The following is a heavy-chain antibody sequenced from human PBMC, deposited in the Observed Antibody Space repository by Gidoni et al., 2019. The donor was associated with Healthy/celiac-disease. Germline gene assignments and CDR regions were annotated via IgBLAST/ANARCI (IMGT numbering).Heavy chain of an antibody. V-gene: IGHV4-59*08. CDR2: IYFSGNT. CDR1: GGSISSCY. CDR3: ARHLGYCSSTSCYPQCDP. D-gene: IGHD2-2*01. J-gene: IGHJ5*02. Sequence: GPGLVKPSETLSLTCTVSGGSISSCYWSWIRQPPGKGLEWIGYIYFSGNTHYTPSLKSRVTISVDTSKNQFSLQLTSVTAADTALYYCARHLGYCSSTSCYPQCDPWGQGTLVTVSS.